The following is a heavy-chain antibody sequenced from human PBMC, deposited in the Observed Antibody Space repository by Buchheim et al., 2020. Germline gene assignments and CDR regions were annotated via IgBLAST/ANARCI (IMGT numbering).Heavy chain of an antibody. CDR1: GFTFSIEN. Sequence: EVRLVESGGGLFQPGRSLRLSCAASGFTFSIENMNWVRQAPGRGPEWLSYISGSGSVIVYADSVKGRFSISRDNAKTSLFLQMNNLRLEDTAVYYCAKGLGSSWFHHWGLGTL. CDR2: ISGSGSVI. V-gene: IGHV3-48*04. D-gene: IGHD6-13*01. J-gene: IGHJ5*02. CDR3: AKGLGSSWFHH.